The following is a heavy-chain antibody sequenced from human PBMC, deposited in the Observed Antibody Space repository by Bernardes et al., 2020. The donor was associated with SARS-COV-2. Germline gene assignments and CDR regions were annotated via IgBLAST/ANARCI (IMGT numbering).Heavy chain of an antibody. D-gene: IGHD2-2*01. CDR1: GGSISSYY. Sequence: SETLSLTCTVSGGSISSYYWSWIRQPPGKGLEWIGYIYYSGSTNYNPSLKSRVTISVDTSKNQFSLKLSSVTAADTAVYYCARATYCSSTSCYGYYYYGMDVWGQGTTVTVSS. V-gene: IGHV4-59*01. CDR3: ARATYCSSTSCYGYYYYGMDV. J-gene: IGHJ6*02. CDR2: IYYSGST.